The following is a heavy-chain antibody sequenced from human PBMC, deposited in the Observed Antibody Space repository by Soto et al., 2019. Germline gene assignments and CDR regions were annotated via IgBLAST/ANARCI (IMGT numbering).Heavy chain of an antibody. CDR2: IDPRDSYV. CDR1: GYTFTTFW. Sequence: TGESLKISCTGFGYTFTTFWISWVRQMPGKGLEWMGRIDPRDSYVNYSPSFQGHATISLDKSISTAYLQWGSLKASDTAMYYCARLFCSTTTCDSWFDPWGQGTLVTVSS. D-gene: IGHD2-2*01. J-gene: IGHJ5*02. CDR3: ARLFCSTTTCDSWFDP. V-gene: IGHV5-10-1*01.